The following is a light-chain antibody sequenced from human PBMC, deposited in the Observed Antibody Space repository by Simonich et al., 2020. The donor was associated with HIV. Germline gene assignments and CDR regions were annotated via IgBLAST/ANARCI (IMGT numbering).Light chain of an antibody. V-gene: IGKV1-5*03. Sequence: DIQMTQSPSTLSASVGDRVTITCRASQSVSSWLAWYQQKPGTAPKLLIYKASNLASGVPSRFSGSGFGTEFTLTISSLQPDDFATYYCQQSYSTPLTFGGGTKVEIK. J-gene: IGKJ4*01. CDR1: QSVSSW. CDR2: KAS. CDR3: QQSYSTPLT.